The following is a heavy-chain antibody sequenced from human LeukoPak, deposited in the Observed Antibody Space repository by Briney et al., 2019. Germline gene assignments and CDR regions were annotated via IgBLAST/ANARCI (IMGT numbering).Heavy chain of an antibody. CDR2: IYSGGST. J-gene: IGHJ5*02. Sequence: GGSLRLFCAASGFTVSSNYVSWVRQAPGKGLEWVSVIYSGGSTYYADSVKGRFTISRDNSKNTLYLQMNSLRAEDTAVYYCARDSGSDSGYDFGWFDPWGQGTLVTVSS. CDR3: ARDSGSDSGYDFGWFDP. CDR1: GFTVSSNY. D-gene: IGHD5-12*01. V-gene: IGHV3-66*01.